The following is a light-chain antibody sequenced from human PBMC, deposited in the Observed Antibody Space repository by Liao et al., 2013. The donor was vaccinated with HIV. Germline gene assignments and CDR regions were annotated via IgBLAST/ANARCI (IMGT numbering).Light chain of an antibody. Sequence: SYDLTQPPSVSVSPGQTASITCSGDKLGDRYTCWYQQKPGQSPVLVIYKDSKRPSGIPERFSGSNSGNTATLTISGTQAMDEADFYCQAWDSTTAVFGSGTTVTVL. CDR1: KLGDRY. CDR3: QAWDSTTAV. V-gene: IGLV3-1*01. J-gene: IGLJ1*01. CDR2: KDS.